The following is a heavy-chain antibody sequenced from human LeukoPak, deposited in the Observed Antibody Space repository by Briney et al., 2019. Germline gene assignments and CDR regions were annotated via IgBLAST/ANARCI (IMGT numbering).Heavy chain of an antibody. CDR2: ISFHLTIK. CDR3: VREGYYASGRSPTYYFED. J-gene: IGHJ4*02. CDR1: GFTFSDYV. Sequence: PGGSLRLSCLASGFTFSDYVVHWVRQAPGKGLEWVAVISFHLTIKYYADSVEGRFAISRDNSKKTVYLQMNSLRPDDTAVYYCVREGYYASGRSPTYYFEDWGRGTVVTVSS. V-gene: IGHV3-30*09. D-gene: IGHD3-10*01.